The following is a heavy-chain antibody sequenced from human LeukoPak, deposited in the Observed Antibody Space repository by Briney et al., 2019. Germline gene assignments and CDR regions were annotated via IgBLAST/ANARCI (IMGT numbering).Heavy chain of an antibody. CDR3: ARDGGPASYYGMDV. CDR1: GYTFTSYG. D-gene: IGHD3-16*01. V-gene: IGHV1-18*04. CDR2: ISAYNGNT. Sequence: ASVKVCCKASGYTFTSYGISWVRQAPGQGLEWMGWISAYNGNTNYAQKLQGRVTMTTDTSTSTAYMELRSLRSDDTAVYYCARDGGPASYYGMDVWGKGTTVTVSS. J-gene: IGHJ6*04.